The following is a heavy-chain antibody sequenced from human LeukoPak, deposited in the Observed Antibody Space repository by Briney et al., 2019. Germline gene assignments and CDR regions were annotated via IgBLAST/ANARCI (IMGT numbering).Heavy chain of an antibody. CDR2: FDPEDSET. D-gene: IGHD3-10*01. V-gene: IGHV1-24*01. CDR3: ATRFGSPFYFDY. CDR1: GYTLTELS. J-gene: IGHJ4*02. Sequence: ASVKVSCKVSGYTLTELSMHWVRQAPGKGLEWMGGFDPEDSETIYAQKFQGRVTMTEDTSTDTAYMELSSLRSEDTAVYYCATRFGSPFYFDYWGQGTLVTVSS.